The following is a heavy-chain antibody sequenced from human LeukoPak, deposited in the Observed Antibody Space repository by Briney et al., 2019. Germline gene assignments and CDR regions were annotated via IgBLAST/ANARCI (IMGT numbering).Heavy chain of an antibody. CDR1: GFTFSSYW. Sequence: PGGSLRLSCAASGFTFSSYWMSWVRQAPGKGLEWVANIKQDGSEKYHVDSVKGRFTISRDNAKNSLYLQMNSLRAEDTAVYYCARDRVGATSDYYYYMDVWGKGTTVTVSS. V-gene: IGHV3-7*01. D-gene: IGHD1-26*01. CDR3: ARDRVGATSDYYYYMDV. CDR2: IKQDGSEK. J-gene: IGHJ6*03.